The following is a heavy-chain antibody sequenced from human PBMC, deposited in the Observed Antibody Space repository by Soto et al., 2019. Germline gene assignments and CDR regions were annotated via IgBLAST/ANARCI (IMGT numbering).Heavy chain of an antibody. CDR3: ATFYEGDCTTTTCYGDFDY. CDR2: IIPMFGIT. D-gene: IGHD2-2*01. V-gene: IGHV1-69*02. J-gene: IGHJ4*02. CDR1: GGTFNRYS. Sequence: QVHLVQAGAEVKKPGSSVKVSCRASGGTFNRYSISWVRQAPGQGLEWMGRIIPMFGITNYAQKFQGRVMITADKSANPAYMEVSGLRSEDTAMYYCATFYEGDCTTTTCYGDFDYWGQGTRVTVSS.